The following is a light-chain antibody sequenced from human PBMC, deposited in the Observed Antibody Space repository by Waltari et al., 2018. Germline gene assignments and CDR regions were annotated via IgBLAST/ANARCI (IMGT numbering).Light chain of an antibody. CDR1: SSNIGAGYE. J-gene: IGLJ2*01. Sequence: QSVLTQPPSVSGAPGQRVTISCTGSSSNIGAGYEVHWYQQLPGVAPKLLIYGYRRRPAGVPDRFSGSKSGTSASLALTGLQAEDAADYYCQSFDSSLSGVVFGGGTKLTVL. CDR3: QSFDSSLSGVV. V-gene: IGLV1-40*01. CDR2: GYR.